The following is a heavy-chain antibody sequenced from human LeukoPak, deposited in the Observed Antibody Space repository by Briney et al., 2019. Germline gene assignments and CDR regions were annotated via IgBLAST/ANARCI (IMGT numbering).Heavy chain of an antibody. V-gene: IGHV1-18*01. Sequence: ASVKVSCKASGYTFTSYGISWVRQAPGQGLEWMGWISAYNGNTNYAQKLQGRVTMTTGTSTSTAYMELRSLRSDDTAVYYCARAYYYDSSGYPDAFDIWGQGTMVTVSS. CDR3: ARAYYYDSSGYPDAFDI. D-gene: IGHD3-22*01. J-gene: IGHJ3*02. CDR2: ISAYNGNT. CDR1: GYTFTSYG.